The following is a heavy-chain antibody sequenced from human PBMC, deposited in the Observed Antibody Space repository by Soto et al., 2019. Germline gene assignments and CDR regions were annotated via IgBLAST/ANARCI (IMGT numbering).Heavy chain of an antibody. J-gene: IGHJ6*02. CDR3: ARDREPYDFWSGYYLHGMDV. CDR1: GGSISSGDYY. V-gene: IGHV4-30-4*01. D-gene: IGHD3-3*01. Sequence: ASETLSLTCTVSGGSISSGDYYWSWIRQPPGKGLEWIRYIYYSGSTYYNPSLKSRVTISVDTPKNQFSLKLSSVTAADTAVYYCARDREPYDFWSGYYLHGMDVWGQGTTVTVSS. CDR2: IYYSGST.